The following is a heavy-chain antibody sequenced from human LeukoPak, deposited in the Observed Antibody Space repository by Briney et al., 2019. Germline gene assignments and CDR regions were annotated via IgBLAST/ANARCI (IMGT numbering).Heavy chain of an antibody. CDR2: IYPGDSDT. Sequence: GESLKISCKGSGYKFANYWIGRVRQMPGKGLEWMGIIYPGDSDTRYSPSFQGQVTISADKSLSTAYLQWGSLKASDTAMYYCALRVGRDGYKGWGQGTMVTVSS. CDR3: ALRVGRDGYKG. V-gene: IGHV5-51*01. J-gene: IGHJ3*01. D-gene: IGHD5-24*01. CDR1: GYKFANYW.